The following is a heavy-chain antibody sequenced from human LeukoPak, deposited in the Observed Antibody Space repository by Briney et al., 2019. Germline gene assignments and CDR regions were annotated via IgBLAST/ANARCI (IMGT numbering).Heavy chain of an antibody. CDR2: INPNSGGT. CDR3: ATLGVYYDSSGYSPLDY. CDR1: GYTFTGYY. D-gene: IGHD3-22*01. Sequence: ASVKVSCKASGYTFTGYYMHWVRQAPGQGLEWMGWINPNSGGTNYAQKFQGRVTMTRDTSISTAYMELSSLRSEDTAVYYCATLGVYYDSSGYSPLDYWGQGTLVTVSS. V-gene: IGHV1-2*02. J-gene: IGHJ4*02.